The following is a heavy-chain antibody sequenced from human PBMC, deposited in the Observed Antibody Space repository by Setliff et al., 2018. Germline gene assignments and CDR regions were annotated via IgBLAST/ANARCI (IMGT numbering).Heavy chain of an antibody. D-gene: IGHD6-19*01. Sequence: SETLSLTCAVSGYSISSGYFWGWIRQPPGKGLEWIGSIYHSGKTYYNPSLKSRVTLSVDTSKNQFSLKLSSVTAADTAVYYRARLLAGTGGFFYYGVDVWGQGTTVTVSS. CDR2: IYHSGKT. V-gene: IGHV4-38-2*01. J-gene: IGHJ6*02. CDR1: GYSISSGYF. CDR3: ARLLAGTGGFFYYGVDV.